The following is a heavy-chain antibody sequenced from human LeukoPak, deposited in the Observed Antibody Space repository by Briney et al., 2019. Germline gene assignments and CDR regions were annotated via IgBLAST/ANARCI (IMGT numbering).Heavy chain of an antibody. J-gene: IGHJ6*03. CDR1: GFTFSDYY. D-gene: IGHD3-10*01. CDR3: ARVLRGGYYYMDV. CDR2: ISSSGGTI. Sequence: GGSLRLSCAASGFTFSDYYMSWIRQATGKGLEWVSYISSSGGTIYYADSVKGRFTISRDNAKNSLYLQMNSLRAEDTAVYYCARVLRGGYYYMDVWGKGTTVTVSS. V-gene: IGHV3-11*01.